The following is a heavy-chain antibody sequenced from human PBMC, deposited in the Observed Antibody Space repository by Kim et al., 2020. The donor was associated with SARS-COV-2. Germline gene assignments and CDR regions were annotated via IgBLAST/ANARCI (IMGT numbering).Heavy chain of an antibody. J-gene: IGHJ4*02. CDR3: AKDHDSSGNYAFFDY. Sequence: AEYGTGRFTISRDNAKNSLYLQLTSLRTEDTALYFCAKDHDSSGNYAFFDYWGQGALVTVSS. D-gene: IGHD3-22*01. V-gene: IGHV3-9*01.